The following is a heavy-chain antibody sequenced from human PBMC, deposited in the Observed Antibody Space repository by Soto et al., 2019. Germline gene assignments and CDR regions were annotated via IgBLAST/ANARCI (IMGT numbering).Heavy chain of an antibody. J-gene: IGHJ4*02. CDR3: AKSHEEKDAHYRTYYDFWSGPKSLFDY. D-gene: IGHD3-3*01. CDR1: EFTFSSYA. V-gene: IGHV3-23*01. Sequence: GGSLRLSCAASEFTFSSYAMSWVRQAPGKGLEWVSGISGSGGSTYYADSVKGRFTISRDNSKNTLYLQMNSLRAEDTAVYYCAKSHEEKDAHYRTYYDFWSGPKSLFDYWGQGTLVTVSS. CDR2: ISGSGGST.